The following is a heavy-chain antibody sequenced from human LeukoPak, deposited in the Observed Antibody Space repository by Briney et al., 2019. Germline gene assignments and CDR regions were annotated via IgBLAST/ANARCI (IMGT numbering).Heavy chain of an antibody. CDR1: GFTSSSYW. D-gene: IGHD1-14*01. V-gene: IGHV3-74*01. CDR3: ARITFFPDRPFDI. CDR2: INSDGSST. J-gene: IGHJ3*02. Sequence: PGGSLRLSCAASGFTSSSYWMHWVRQAPGPGLVWVSRINSDGSSTSYADSVKGRFTISRDNAKNTLYLQMNSLRAEDTAVYYCARITFFPDRPFDIWGQGTMVTVSS.